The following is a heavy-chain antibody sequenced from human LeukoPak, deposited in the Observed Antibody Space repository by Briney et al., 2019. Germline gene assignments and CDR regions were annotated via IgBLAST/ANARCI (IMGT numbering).Heavy chain of an antibody. J-gene: IGHJ4*02. CDR1: GGSFSGYY. D-gene: IGHD5-18*01. CDR3: ARGGGTAMATNDY. Sequence: SETLSLTCAVYGGSFSGYYWSWIRQPPGKGLEWIGEINHSGSTNYNPSLKSRVTISVDTSKNQFSLKLSSVTAAGTAVYYCARGGGTAMATNDYWGQGTLVTVSS. CDR2: INHSGST. V-gene: IGHV4-34*01.